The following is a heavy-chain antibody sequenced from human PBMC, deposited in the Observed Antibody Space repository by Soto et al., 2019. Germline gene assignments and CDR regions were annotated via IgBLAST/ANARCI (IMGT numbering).Heavy chain of an antibody. CDR2: ISYSGSS. V-gene: IGHV4-59*11. CDR3: ARADPDASVGF. CDR1: GGSMSSHY. D-gene: IGHD3-16*01. Sequence: NPSETLSLTCTVSGGSMSSHYWTWLRQPPGKGLEWIGYISYSGSSYYNPSLKSRVTISADTSRNQFSLGLTSVIAADTAVYFCARADPDASVGFWGQGTLVTVSS. J-gene: IGHJ4*02.